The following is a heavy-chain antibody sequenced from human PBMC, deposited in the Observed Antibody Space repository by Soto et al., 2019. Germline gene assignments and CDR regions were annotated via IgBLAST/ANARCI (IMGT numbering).Heavy chain of an antibody. V-gene: IGHV3-23*01. CDR2: ISGRGGRT. CDR3: AKDLDSSGWYKANDI. CDR1: GFTFSSYA. J-gene: IGHJ3*02. D-gene: IGHD6-19*01. Sequence: GGSLRLSCAASGFTFSSYAMSWVRQAPGKGLEWVSVISGRGGRTYYADSVKDRFTIARVNSKNPVYLQRNSLGADDTAVYYCAKDLDSSGWYKANDILGQKTMVTVSS.